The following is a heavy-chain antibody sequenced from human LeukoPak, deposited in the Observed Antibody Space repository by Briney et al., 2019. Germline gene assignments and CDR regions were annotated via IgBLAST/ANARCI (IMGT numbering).Heavy chain of an antibody. CDR1: GGIFSSYD. J-gene: IGHJ5*02. CDR2: MNPNSGNT. V-gene: IGHV1-8*02. D-gene: IGHD3-10*01. CDR3: ARNFYYYGSGSRGWFDP. Sequence: ASVKVSCKASGGIFSSYDINWVRQATGQGLEWMGWMNPNSGNTGYAQKFQGRVTMTRNTSISAAYMELSSLRSEDTAVYYCARNFYYYGSGSRGWFDPWGQGTLVTVSS.